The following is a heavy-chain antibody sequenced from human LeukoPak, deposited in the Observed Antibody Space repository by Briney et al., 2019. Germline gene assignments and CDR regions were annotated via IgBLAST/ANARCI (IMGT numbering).Heavy chain of an antibody. Sequence: SETLSLTCAVYGGSFSGYYWSWIRQPPGKGLEWIGEINHSGSTNYNPSLKSRVTISVDTSKNQFSLKLSSVTAADTAVYYCARSKYYYGSGSYLSPEPLYYYYGMDAWGKGTTVTVSS. V-gene: IGHV4-34*01. J-gene: IGHJ6*04. CDR2: INHSGST. CDR3: ARSKYYYGSGSYLSPEPLYYYYGMDA. D-gene: IGHD3-10*01. CDR1: GGSFSGYY.